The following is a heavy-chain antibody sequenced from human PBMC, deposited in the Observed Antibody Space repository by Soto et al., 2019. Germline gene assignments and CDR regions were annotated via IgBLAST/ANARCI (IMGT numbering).Heavy chain of an antibody. CDR2: ISYDGSNK. Sequence: SLRLSCAASGFTFSSYGMHLVRQAPGTGLEWLAFISYDGSNKYYADSVKGRFTISRDNSKNTLYLQMNSLRAEDTAVYYCAKDVLRFLEWLAFYGMDVWGQGTTVTVSS. J-gene: IGHJ6*02. CDR3: AKDVLRFLEWLAFYGMDV. V-gene: IGHV3-30*18. D-gene: IGHD3-3*01. CDR1: GFTFSSYG.